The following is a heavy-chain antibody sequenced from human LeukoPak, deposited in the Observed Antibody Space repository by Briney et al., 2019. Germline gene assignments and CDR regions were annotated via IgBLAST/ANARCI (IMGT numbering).Heavy chain of an antibody. D-gene: IGHD4-11*01. Sequence: SETLSLTCTVSGGSNTGYYWSWIRQPPGKGLEWIGYIYYSGSTNYNPSLKSRVTISVDTSKNQFSLKLSSVTAADTAVYYCARANSNYAVKLYDYYYMDVWGKGTTVTVSS. CDR3: ARANSNYAVKLYDYYYMDV. J-gene: IGHJ6*03. CDR1: GGSNTGYY. V-gene: IGHV4-59*01. CDR2: IYYSGST.